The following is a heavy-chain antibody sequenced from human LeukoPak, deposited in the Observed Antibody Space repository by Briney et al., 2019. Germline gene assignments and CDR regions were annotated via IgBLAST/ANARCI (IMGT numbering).Heavy chain of an antibody. Sequence: GGSLRLSCTASGFTFGDYAMSWFRQAPGKGLEWVGFIRSKAYGGTTEYDASVKGRFTISRDDSKSIAYLQMNSLKTEDTAVYYCTREFQGNGFDYWGQGTLVTVSS. J-gene: IGHJ4*02. CDR2: IRSKAYGGTT. CDR1: GFTFGDYA. D-gene: IGHD2-8*01. V-gene: IGHV3-49*03. CDR3: TREFQGNGFDY.